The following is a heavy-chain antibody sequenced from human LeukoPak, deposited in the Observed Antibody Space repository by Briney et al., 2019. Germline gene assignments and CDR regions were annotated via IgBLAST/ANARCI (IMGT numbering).Heavy chain of an antibody. CDR1: GFAFSSYA. CDR3: AKYLGVPPARAMDV. J-gene: IGHJ6*02. CDR2: IGFDGGGI. D-gene: IGHD2-2*01. V-gene: IGHV3-23*01. Sequence: PGESLRLSCAASGFAFSSYAINWVRRAPGKGLEWVSTIGFDGGGIHYADSVKGRLTISRDNSKHTLYLQMNSLRAEDTATYYCAKYLGVPPARAMDVWGQGTTVTVSS.